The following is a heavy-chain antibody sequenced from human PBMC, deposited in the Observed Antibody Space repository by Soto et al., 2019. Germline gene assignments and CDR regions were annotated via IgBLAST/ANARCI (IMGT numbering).Heavy chain of an antibody. CDR1: GFTFSSYI. CDR2: ISNDGNNK. D-gene: IGHD3-10*01. Sequence: QVQLVESGGGVVQPGRSLRLSCAASGFTFSSYILHWVRQAPGKGLECVSVISNDGNNKYYADSVKGRFTASRDNSKNTLFLQMNSLRAEDTAVYYCARDLYYGSGSPLGYWGQGTLVTVSS. V-gene: IGHV3-30-3*01. CDR3: ARDLYYGSGSPLGY. J-gene: IGHJ4*02.